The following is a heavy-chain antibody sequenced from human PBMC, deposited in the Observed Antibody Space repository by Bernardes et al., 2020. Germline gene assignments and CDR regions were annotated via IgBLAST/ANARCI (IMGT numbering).Heavy chain of an antibody. Sequence: GGSLCLSCAASGFTFSSYSMSWVRQAPGKGLEWVSAISGSGGSTYYADSVKGRFTISRDNSKNTLYLQMNSLRAEDTAVYYCAKDERVLELFHSGNWFDPWGQGTLVTVSS. CDR2: ISGSGGST. D-gene: IGHD3-3*01. J-gene: IGHJ5*02. CDR1: GFTFSSYS. CDR3: AKDERVLELFHSGNWFDP. V-gene: IGHV3-23*01.